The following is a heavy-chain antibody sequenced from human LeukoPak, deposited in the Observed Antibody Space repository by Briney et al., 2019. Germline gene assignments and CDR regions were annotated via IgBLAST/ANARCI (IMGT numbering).Heavy chain of an antibody. Sequence: GGSLRLSCAASGFTFSSYGMHWVRQAPCKGLEWVAFIRYDGSNKYYADSVKGRFTISRDNSKNTLYLQMNSLRAEDTAVYYCAKDVFGYYDSSGTRGGQGTLVTVSS. CDR3: AKDVFGYYDSSGTR. D-gene: IGHD3-22*01. CDR1: GFTFSSYG. CDR2: IRYDGSNK. V-gene: IGHV3-30*02. J-gene: IGHJ4*02.